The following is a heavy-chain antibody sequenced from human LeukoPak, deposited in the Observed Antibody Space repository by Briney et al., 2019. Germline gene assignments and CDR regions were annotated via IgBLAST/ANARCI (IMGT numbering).Heavy chain of an antibody. CDR1: GGSISSGGYY. J-gene: IGHJ4*02. CDR3: ARGAPYFNIVVVVAATPSCKTFDY. Sequence: PSETLSLTCTVSGGSISSGGYYWSWIRQPPGKGLEWIGEINHSGSTNYNPSLKGRVTISVDTSKNQFSLKLSSVTAADTAVYYCARGAPYFNIVVVVAATPSCKTFDYWGQGTLVTVSS. CDR2: INHSGST. V-gene: IGHV4-39*07. D-gene: IGHD2-15*01.